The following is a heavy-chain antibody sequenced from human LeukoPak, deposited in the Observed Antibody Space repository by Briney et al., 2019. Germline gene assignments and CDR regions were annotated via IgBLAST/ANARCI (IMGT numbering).Heavy chain of an antibody. V-gene: IGHV3-9*01. D-gene: IGHD6-19*01. Sequence: KAGGSLRLSCAASGFTFDDYAMHWVRHAPGRCLEWVSGISWNSGSIGYADSVKGRFTISRDNAKNSLYLQMNSLRAEDTALYYCAKGLDSSGPYPFDYWGQGTLVTVSS. CDR3: AKGLDSSGPYPFDY. J-gene: IGHJ4*02. CDR1: GFTFDDYA. CDR2: ISWNSGSI.